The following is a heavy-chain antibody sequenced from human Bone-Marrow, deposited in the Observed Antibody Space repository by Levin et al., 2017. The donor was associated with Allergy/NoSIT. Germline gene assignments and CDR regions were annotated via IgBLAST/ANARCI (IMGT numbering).Heavy chain of an antibody. D-gene: IGHD6-13*01. CDR2: INHSGST. CDR3: ASAPPESIAAAGDY. CDR1: GGSFSGYY. J-gene: IGHJ4*02. V-gene: IGHV4-34*01. Sequence: SETLSLTCAVYGGSFSGYYWSWIRQPPGKGLEWIGEINHSGSTNYNPSLKSRVTISVDTSKNQFSLKLSSVTAADTAVYYCASAPPESIAAAGDYWGQGTLVTVSS.